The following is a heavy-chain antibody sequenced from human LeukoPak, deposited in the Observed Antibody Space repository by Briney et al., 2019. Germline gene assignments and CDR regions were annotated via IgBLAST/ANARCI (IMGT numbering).Heavy chain of an antibody. CDR1: GFTFSRFG. CDR3: ARQYSSEFDY. J-gene: IGHJ4*02. V-gene: IGHV3-30*02. CDR2: IRYDGGDK. Sequence: PGGSLRLXCAASGFTFSRFGMHWVRQAPGKGLEWVALIRYDGGDKYYADSVRGRFTISRDNSKNTFYLQMDSLRTDDTAVYYCARQYSSEFDYWGQGTLVTVSS. D-gene: IGHD6-19*01.